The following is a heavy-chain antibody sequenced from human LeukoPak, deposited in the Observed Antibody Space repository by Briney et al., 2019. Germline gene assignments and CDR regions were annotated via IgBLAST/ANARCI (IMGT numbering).Heavy chain of an antibody. CDR1: GFTFSSYW. D-gene: IGHD6-6*01. J-gene: IGHJ4*02. V-gene: IGHV3-74*01. CDR2: INSDGSST. Sequence: PGGSLRLSCAASGFTFSSYWMHWVRQAPGKGLVWVSRINSDGSSTSYADSVKGRFTISRDNAKNMLYLQMNSLRAEDTAVYYCARTRAIAARPFDYWGQGTLVTVSS. CDR3: ARTRAIAARPFDY.